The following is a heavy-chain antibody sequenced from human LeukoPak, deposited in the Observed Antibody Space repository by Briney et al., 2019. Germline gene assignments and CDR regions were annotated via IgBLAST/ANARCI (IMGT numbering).Heavy chain of an antibody. Sequence: GESLKISCKGSGYSFTNYWIGWVRQIPGKGLEWMGIIYPGESDIRYSPSFQGQVTISADKSISIAYLQWSSLKASDTAMYYCARKRATTDYGDYVFDYWGQGSLVTVSS. CDR3: ARKRATTDYGDYVFDY. CDR1: GYSFTNYW. V-gene: IGHV5-51*01. J-gene: IGHJ4*02. CDR2: IYPGESDI. D-gene: IGHD4-17*01.